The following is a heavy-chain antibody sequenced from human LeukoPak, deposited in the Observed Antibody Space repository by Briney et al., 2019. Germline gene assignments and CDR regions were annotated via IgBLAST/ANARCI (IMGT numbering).Heavy chain of an antibody. Sequence: GGSLRLSCAASGFTFSNFAIHWVRQAPGKGLEWVAVISFDGSHKLYADSVKGRFTISRDSSKNTLSLLMNSLRVEDTAVFYCARAAVDTPATFDYWGQGTLVTVSS. J-gene: IGHJ4*02. CDR1: GFTFSNFA. CDR2: ISFDGSHK. D-gene: IGHD6-13*01. V-gene: IGHV3-30-3*01. CDR3: ARAAVDTPATFDY.